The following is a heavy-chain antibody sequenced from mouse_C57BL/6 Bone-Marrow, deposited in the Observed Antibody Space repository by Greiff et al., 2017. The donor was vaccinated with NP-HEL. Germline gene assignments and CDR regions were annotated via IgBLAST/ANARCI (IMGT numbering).Heavy chain of an antibody. CDR2: IYPRSGNT. CDR3: ARPSTMVTTGTLYYYAMDY. Sequence: QVQLQQSGAELARPGASVKLSFKASGYTFTSYGISWVKQRTGQGLEWIGEIYPRSGNTYYNEKFKGKATLTADKSSSTAYMELRSLTSEDSAVYFCARPSTMVTTGTLYYYAMDYWGQGTSVTVSS. D-gene: IGHD2-2*01. J-gene: IGHJ4*01. CDR1: GYTFTSYG. V-gene: IGHV1-81*01.